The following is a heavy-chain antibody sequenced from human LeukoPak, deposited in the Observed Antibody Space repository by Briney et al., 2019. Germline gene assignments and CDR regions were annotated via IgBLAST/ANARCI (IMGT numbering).Heavy chain of an antibody. Sequence: ASVKVSCKASGYTFTGYYMHWVRQAPGQGLEGMGWIKPNSGGTNYAQKFQGRVTMTRDTSISTAYMELSRLRSDDTGVYYCARDGRIAALGVAGYWGQGTLVTVSS. V-gene: IGHV1-2*02. J-gene: IGHJ4*02. D-gene: IGHD6-13*01. CDR1: GYTFTGYY. CDR2: IKPNSGGT. CDR3: ARDGRIAALGVAGY.